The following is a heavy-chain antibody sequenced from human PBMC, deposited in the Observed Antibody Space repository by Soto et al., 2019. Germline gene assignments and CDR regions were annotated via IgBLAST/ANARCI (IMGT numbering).Heavy chain of an antibody. CDR1: GAALNSGNYY. D-gene: IGHD2-21*01. V-gene: IGHV4-31*03. Sequence: SETLSLTCSVSGAALNSGNYYWSWIRQVPGKGLEWIGHIYVTGAVDYNPSLRDRIAISQDTSERQFSMNLRLVTAADTAVYYCARLRIATNNYTWFDPWGQGTLVTVSS. CDR3: ARLRIATNNYTWFDP. J-gene: IGHJ5*02. CDR2: IYVTGAV.